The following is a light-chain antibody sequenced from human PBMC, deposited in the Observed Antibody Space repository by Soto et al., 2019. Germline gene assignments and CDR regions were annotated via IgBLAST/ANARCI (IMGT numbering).Light chain of an antibody. CDR1: SGHSSYI. Sequence: QPVLTQSSSASASLGSSVKLTCTLSSGHSSYIIAWHQQQPGKAPRYLMKLEGSGSYNKGSGVPDRFSGSSSGADRYLTISNLQFEDEADYYCETWDSTVFGGGTKLTVL. CDR2: LEGSGSY. V-gene: IGLV4-60*02. J-gene: IGLJ3*02. CDR3: ETWDSTV.